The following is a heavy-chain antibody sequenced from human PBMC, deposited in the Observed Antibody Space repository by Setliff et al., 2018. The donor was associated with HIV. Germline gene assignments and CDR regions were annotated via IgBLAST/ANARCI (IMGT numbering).Heavy chain of an antibody. V-gene: IGHV4-4*02. CDR3: ARGHCSGYYSY. Sequence: SETLSLTCAVSGGSISSDNWWTWVRQPPGKGLEWIGEIYHSEYTNYNASLKSRVSMSVDKSKNQFSLKLTSVTAADTAVYYCARGHCSGYYSYWGQGTLVTVSS. CDR1: GGSISSDNW. CDR2: IYHSEYT. J-gene: IGHJ4*02. D-gene: IGHD3-22*01.